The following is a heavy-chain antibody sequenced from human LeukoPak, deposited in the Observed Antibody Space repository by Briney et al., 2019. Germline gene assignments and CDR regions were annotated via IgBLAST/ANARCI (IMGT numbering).Heavy chain of an antibody. CDR3: ARTDVITFGGVIDL. V-gene: IGHV1-2*06. J-gene: IGHJ5*02. CDR2: INPNSGGT. CDR1: GYTFTGYY. D-gene: IGHD3-16*01. Sequence: GASVKVSCKASGYTFTGYYMHWVRQAPGQGLEWMGRINPNSGGTNYAQKFQGRVTMTRDTSISTAYMELSRLRSDDTAVYYCARTDVITFGGVIDLWGQGTLATVSS.